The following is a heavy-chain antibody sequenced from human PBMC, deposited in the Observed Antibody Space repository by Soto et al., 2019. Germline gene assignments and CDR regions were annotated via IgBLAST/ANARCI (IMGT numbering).Heavy chain of an antibody. Sequence: QVQLQQWGAGLLKPSETLSLTCAVYGGSFSGYYWTWIRQPPGKGLEWIAEINHGGSTNYNPSLKSRVTISVDTSKNQFSLKLSSVTAADTAVYYCARGITIIVVQRDAPDKYYFDSWGQGTLVTVS. CDR2: INHGGST. CDR3: ARGITIIVVQRDAPDKYYFDS. CDR1: GGSFSGYY. D-gene: IGHD3-22*01. V-gene: IGHV4-34*01. J-gene: IGHJ4*02.